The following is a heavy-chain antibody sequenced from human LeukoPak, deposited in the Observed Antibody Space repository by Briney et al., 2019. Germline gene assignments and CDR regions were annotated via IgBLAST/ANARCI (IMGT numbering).Heavy chain of an antibody. J-gene: IGHJ4*02. CDR3: ATDILTGYYIDY. V-gene: IGHV3-21*01. D-gene: IGHD3-9*01. CDR2: ISSSSSYI. Sequence: GGSLRLSCAASGFTFSSYSMNWVRQAPGKGLEWVSSISSSSSYIYYADSVKGRFTISRDNAKNSLYLQMNSLRAEDTAVYYCATDILTGYYIDYWGQGTLATVSS. CDR1: GFTFSSYS.